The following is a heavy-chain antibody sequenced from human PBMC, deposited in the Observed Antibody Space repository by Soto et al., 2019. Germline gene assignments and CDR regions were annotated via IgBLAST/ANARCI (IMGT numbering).Heavy chain of an antibody. D-gene: IGHD2-2*01. CDR2: ISSSGSSI. CDR3: ARDSCSTSSCSYRYGMDG. CDR1: GFTFSSYE. V-gene: IGHV3-48*03. J-gene: IGHJ6*02. Sequence: GGSLRLSCATSGFTFSSYEMNWVRRAPGKGLEWVSYISSSGSSIYYADSVKGRFTISRDNAKNSLYLQMSSLRAEDTAVYYCARDSCSTSSCSYRYGMDGWCQGTKVTVSS.